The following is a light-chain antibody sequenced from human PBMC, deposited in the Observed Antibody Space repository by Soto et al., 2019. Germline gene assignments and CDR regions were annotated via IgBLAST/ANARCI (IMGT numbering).Light chain of an antibody. Sequence: EIVMTQSPASLSVSPGDGATLSCRASRSVASNVDWYQQKRGQGPRVLIHGASTRAVGVPARFSGSGSGTDFTLTITSLQYEDFAVYYCQQYHNWPPQYTFGQGTKLQIK. J-gene: IGKJ2*01. CDR3: QQYHNWPPQYT. V-gene: IGKV3-15*01. CDR1: RSVASN. CDR2: GAS.